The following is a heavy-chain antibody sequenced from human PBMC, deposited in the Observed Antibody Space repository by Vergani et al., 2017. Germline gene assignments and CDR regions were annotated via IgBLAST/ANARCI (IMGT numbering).Heavy chain of an antibody. V-gene: IGHV5-51*01. J-gene: IGHJ4*02. CDR3: ARHTTYTDS. D-gene: IGHD1-1*01. Sequence: EVELVQSGPEMRKPGESLKISCKGSEYSFGNYWIGWVRQIIYPADSDTRYSPSFQGQVTISADKSISTAFLQWDSLKASDTALYYCARHTTYTDSWGQGTLVTVSS. CDR1: EYSFGNYW. CDR2: IYPADSDT.